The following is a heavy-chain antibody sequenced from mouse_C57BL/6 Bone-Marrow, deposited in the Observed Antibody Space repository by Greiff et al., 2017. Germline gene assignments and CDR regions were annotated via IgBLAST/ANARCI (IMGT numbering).Heavy chain of an antibody. CDR1: GYTFTSYW. V-gene: IGHV1-64*01. CDR2: IHPTSGST. J-gene: IGHJ2*01. CDR3: AKEERTRLYSWEY. D-gene: IGHD4-1*01. Sequence: VQLQQPGAELVKPGASVKLSCKASGYTFTSYWMHWVKQRPGQGLEWIGMIHPTSGSTNYNEKFKSKATLTVDKSSSTAYMQLSSLTSEDSAVYYSAKEERTRLYSWEYRGEGTTLTVSS.